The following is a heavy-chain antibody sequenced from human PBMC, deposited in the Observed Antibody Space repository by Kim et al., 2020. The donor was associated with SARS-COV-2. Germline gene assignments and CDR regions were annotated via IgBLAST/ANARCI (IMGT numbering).Heavy chain of an antibody. V-gene: IGHV3-66*01. CDR3: ATASPPSN. CDR1: GFTVSGNY. CDR2: IYRDDRT. Sequence: GGSLRLSCAASGFTVSGNYMSWVRQAPGKGLEWVSVIYRDDRTDYAESVKGRFTISRDNSKNTLYLQMNSVKAADTAVYYCATASPPSNWGQGTLVTVSS. D-gene: IGHD3-3*02. J-gene: IGHJ4*02.